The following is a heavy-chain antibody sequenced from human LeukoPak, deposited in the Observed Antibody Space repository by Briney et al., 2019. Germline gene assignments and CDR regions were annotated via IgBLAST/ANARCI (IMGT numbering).Heavy chain of an antibody. CDR3: AKDRRGWLQSNFDY. V-gene: IGHV3-23*01. CDR1: GFTFSSYA. J-gene: IGHJ4*02. CDR2: ISGSGGST. D-gene: IGHD5-24*01. Sequence: GASLRLSCAASGFTFSSYAMSWVRQAPGKGLEWVSVISGSGGSTYYADSVKGRFTISRDNSKNTLYLQMNSLRAEDTAVYYCAKDRRGWLQSNFDYWGQGTLVTVSS.